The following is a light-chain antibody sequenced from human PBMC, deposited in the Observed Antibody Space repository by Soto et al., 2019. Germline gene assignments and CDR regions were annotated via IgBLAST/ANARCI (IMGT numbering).Light chain of an antibody. CDR1: QSISSY. V-gene: IGKV3-11*01. CDR3: QQRGNWPIT. CDR2: DAS. J-gene: IGKJ5*01. Sequence: EIVLTQSPATLSLSPGERATLSCRASQSISSYLDWYQQKRGQAPRLLIYDASKMATGIPARFSGSGSGTDFTLTISSLESEDFAVYYCQQRGNWPITFGQGTRLEIK.